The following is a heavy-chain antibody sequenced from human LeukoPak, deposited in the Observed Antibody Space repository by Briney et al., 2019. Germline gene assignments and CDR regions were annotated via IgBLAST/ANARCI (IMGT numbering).Heavy chain of an antibody. V-gene: IGHV4-4*02. Sequence: SGTLSLTCAVSGGSISSSNWWSWVRQPPGKGLEWIGEIYHSGSTNYNPSLKSRVTISVDTSKNQFSLKLSSVTAADTAVYYCARDLATVTTFRSEPSPEPFDYWGQGTLVTVSS. CDR1: GGSISSSNW. J-gene: IGHJ4*02. D-gene: IGHD4-17*01. CDR3: ARDLATVTTFRSEPSPEPFDY. CDR2: IYHSGST.